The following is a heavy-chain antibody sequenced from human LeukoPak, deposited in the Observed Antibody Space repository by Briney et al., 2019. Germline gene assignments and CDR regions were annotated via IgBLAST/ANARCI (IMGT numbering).Heavy chain of an antibody. CDR3: ARGADWFDP. Sequence: PSETLSLTCTVSGGSISSYYWSWIRQPPGKGLEWIGYIYYSGSTNYNPSLKSRVTISVDTSKNQFSLKLSSVTAADTAVYYCARGADWFDPWGQGTLVTVSS. CDR2: IYYSGST. J-gene: IGHJ5*02. V-gene: IGHV4-59*01. CDR1: GGSISSYY.